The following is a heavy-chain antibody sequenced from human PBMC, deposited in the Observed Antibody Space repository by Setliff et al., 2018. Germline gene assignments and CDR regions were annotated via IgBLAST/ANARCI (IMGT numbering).Heavy chain of an antibody. CDR2: ISPYNGNT. CDR3: ATFRGYTYGYDY. V-gene: IGHV1-18*01. CDR1: GYNFITTG. Sequence: ASVKVSCKTSGYNFITTGISWVRQAPGQGPEWMGCISPYNGNTNYAQKFQGRVTMTTDTSTSTAYMELRSLRSDDTAVYYCATFRGYTYGYDYWGQGTLVTVS. J-gene: IGHJ4*02. D-gene: IGHD5-18*01.